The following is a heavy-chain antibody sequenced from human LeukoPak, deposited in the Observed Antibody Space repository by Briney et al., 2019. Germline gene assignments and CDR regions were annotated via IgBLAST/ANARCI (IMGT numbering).Heavy chain of an antibody. CDR1: GGSFSGYY. CDR3: ARGLNYDISYYYYMDV. Sequence: SETLSLTCAVYGGSFSGYYWSWIRQPPGKGLEWIGSIYYSGSTYYNPSLKSRVTISVDTSKNQLSLKLSSVTAADTAVYYCARGLNYDISYYYYMDVWGKGTTVTISS. D-gene: IGHD3-9*01. V-gene: IGHV4-34*01. CDR2: IYYSGST. J-gene: IGHJ6*03.